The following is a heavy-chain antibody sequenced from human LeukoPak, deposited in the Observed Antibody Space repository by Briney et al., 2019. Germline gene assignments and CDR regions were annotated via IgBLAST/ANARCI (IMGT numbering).Heavy chain of an antibody. CDR3: ARWTTTYLDY. J-gene: IGHJ4*02. Sequence: ASVKVSCKASGYTFTNYYIHWVRQAPGQGLEWMGITDPIGGSTNYAQKFQGGVTMTRDTSTSTVYMELSSLRSEDSAVYYCARWTTTYLDYWGQGTLVTVSS. CDR2: TDPIGGST. CDR1: GYTFTNYY. D-gene: IGHD4-11*01. V-gene: IGHV1-46*01.